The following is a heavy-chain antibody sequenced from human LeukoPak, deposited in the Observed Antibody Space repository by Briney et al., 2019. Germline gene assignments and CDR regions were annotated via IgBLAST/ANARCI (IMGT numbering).Heavy chain of an antibody. CDR1: GFTFSSYA. J-gene: IGHJ4*02. V-gene: IGHV3-23*01. D-gene: IGHD3-22*01. Sequence: PGGSLRLSCAASGFTFSSYAMSWVRKAPGKGLEWVSAISGSGGSTYYADSVKGRFTISRDNSKNTLYLQMNSLRAEDTAVYYCAKVEVYYDSSGYDYSGQGTLVTVSS. CDR3: AKVEVYYDSSGYDY. CDR2: ISGSGGST.